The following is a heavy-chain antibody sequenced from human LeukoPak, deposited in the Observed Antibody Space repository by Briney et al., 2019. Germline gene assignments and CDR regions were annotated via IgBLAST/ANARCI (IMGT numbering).Heavy chain of an antibody. CDR2: INYSGST. Sequence: PSETLSLTCTVSGGSISSYYWSWIRQPPGKGLEWIGYINYSGSTKYNPSLKSRVTISVDTSKNQFSLKVSSVTAADTALYYCARGGTGEYYGMDVWGQGTTVTVSS. J-gene: IGHJ6*02. CDR3: ARGGTGEYYGMDV. CDR1: GGSISSYY. V-gene: IGHV4-59*08. D-gene: IGHD2-8*02.